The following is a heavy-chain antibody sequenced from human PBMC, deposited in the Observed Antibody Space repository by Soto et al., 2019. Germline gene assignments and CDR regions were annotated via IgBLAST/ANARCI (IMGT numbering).Heavy chain of an antibody. Sequence: SETLSLTCAVSGASISNTDWWTWVRKPPGKGLEWIGEIYHSGTTNCDPSLKSRVTISLDKSKSQFSLKLTSVTAADTAVYYCAIPGAGDFDYWGPGTLVTVSS. D-gene: IGHD6-13*01. CDR1: GASISNTDW. V-gene: IGHV4-4*02. J-gene: IGHJ4*02. CDR3: AIPGAGDFDY. CDR2: IYHSGTT.